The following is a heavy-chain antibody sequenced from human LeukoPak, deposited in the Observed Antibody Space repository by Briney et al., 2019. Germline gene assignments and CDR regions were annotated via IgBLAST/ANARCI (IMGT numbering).Heavy chain of an antibody. CDR1: GFTFDDYA. CDR3: ARAVWGITMVRGVTGGFDY. CDR2: ISRNSGSI. J-gene: IGHJ4*02. Sequence: GGSLRLSCAASGFTFDDYAMHWVRQAPGKGLEWVSGISRNSGSIGYADSVKGRFTISRDNAKNSLYLQMNSLRAEDTAVYYCARAVWGITMVRGVTGGFDYWGQGTLVTVSS. V-gene: IGHV3-9*01. D-gene: IGHD3-10*01.